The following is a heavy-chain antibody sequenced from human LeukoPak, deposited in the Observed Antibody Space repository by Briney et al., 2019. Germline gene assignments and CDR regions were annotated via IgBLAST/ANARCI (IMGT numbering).Heavy chain of an antibody. CDR1: GFTFSSYA. CDR2: ISGSGGST. Sequence: GGSLRLSCAASGFTFSSYAMSWVRQAPGKGLEWVSAISGSGGSTYYADSVKGRFTISRDNSKNTLYLQMNSLRAEDTAVYYCAKDPVPRLYRPTGFDYWGQGTLVTVSS. J-gene: IGHJ4*02. V-gene: IGHV3-23*01. D-gene: IGHD1-26*01. CDR3: AKDPVPRLYRPTGFDY.